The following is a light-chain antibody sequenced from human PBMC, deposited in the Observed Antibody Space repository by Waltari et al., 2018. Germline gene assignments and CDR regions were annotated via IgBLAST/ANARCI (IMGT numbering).Light chain of an antibody. Sequence: QSVLTQPPSVSAAPGQKVTISCSGSSSNIGTNYVSWYQQLPGTAPKLLIYDNNKRRSGLPDRLSGSKSGTSATLRSTGLQTGDEDDYYCGTWDSSLSAVVFGGGTKLTVL. CDR1: SSNIGTNY. V-gene: IGLV1-51*01. CDR3: GTWDSSLSAVV. CDR2: DNN. J-gene: IGLJ2*01.